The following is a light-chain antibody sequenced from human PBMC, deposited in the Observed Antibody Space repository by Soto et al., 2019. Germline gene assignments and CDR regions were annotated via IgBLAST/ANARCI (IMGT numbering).Light chain of an antibody. V-gene: IGLV1-44*01. J-gene: IGLJ1*01. CDR3: AAWDDSLNAVYV. CDR2: SNY. Sequence: QSVLTQPPSASGTPGQRVTISCSGSSSNIGSTSVDWYQHLPATAPKLLIYSNYRRPSGVPDRFSGSKSGTSASLAISGLQSEDEADYYCAAWDDSLNAVYVFGTGTKLTVL. CDR1: SSNIGSTS.